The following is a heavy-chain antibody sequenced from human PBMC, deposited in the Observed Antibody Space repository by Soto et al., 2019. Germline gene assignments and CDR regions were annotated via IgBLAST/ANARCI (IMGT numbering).Heavy chain of an antibody. CDR2: VYYSGNT. D-gene: IGHD6-13*01. J-gene: IGHJ6*03. CDR3: ARKGAAASYAHYYMDV. CDR1: SGSISPYY. V-gene: IGHV4-59*01. Sequence: QVQLQESGPGLVKPSETLSLTCTVSSGSISPYYWSWIRQPPGKGLEWIGYVYYSGNTNYNPSLESRVTISVDTSRNPFSLNLTSATAADTAVYYCARKGAAASYAHYYMDVWCRGTAVTVSS.